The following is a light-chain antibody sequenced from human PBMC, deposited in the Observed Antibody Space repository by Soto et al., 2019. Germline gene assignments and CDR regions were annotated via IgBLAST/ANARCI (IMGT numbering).Light chain of an antibody. CDR2: DVS. J-gene: IGLJ1*01. CDR1: RSVVGGYTY. CDR3: SSYTSIDTWV. Sequence: QSVLTQPASVSGSPGEAITLTRTWARSVVGGYTYVSWYQKHPGKAPKVLISDVSNRPSGISNRFSGSKSGNTASLTISGLQAEDEADYYCSSYTSIDTWVFRTGTKVTVL. V-gene: IGLV2-14*03.